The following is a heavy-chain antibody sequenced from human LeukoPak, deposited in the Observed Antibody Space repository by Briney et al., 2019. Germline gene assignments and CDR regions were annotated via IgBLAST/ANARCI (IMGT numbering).Heavy chain of an antibody. CDR1: GFTFNNYW. Sequence: GGSLRLSCVASGFTFNNYWMTWVRQAPGKGLEWVAVISYDGSNKYYADSVKGRFTISRDNSKNTLYLQMNSLRAEDTAVYYCARERGDTALDYWGQGTLVTVSS. V-gene: IGHV3-30-3*01. D-gene: IGHD5-18*01. CDR3: ARERGDTALDY. J-gene: IGHJ4*02. CDR2: ISYDGSNK.